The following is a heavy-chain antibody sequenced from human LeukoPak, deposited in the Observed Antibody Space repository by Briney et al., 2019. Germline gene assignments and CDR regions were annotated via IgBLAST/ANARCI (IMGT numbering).Heavy chain of an antibody. CDR3: ASALGGSTTNWFDP. D-gene: IGHD1-26*01. V-gene: IGHV5-51*01. CDR1: GYRFTSYW. CDR2: IFDGESDT. J-gene: IGHJ5*02. Sequence: GGLLETPWQGSGYRFTSYWIGWVRPLPGKGLGGRRIIFDGESDTRYSPSFQGEVTISAEKSISTAYLQWSSLEASDTAMYYCASALGGSTTNWFDPWGQGTLVTVSS.